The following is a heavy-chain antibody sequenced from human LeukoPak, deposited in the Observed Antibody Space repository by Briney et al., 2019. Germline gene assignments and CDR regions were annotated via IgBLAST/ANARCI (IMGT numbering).Heavy chain of an antibody. Sequence: GGSLRLSCVASGFTFSSEWMSWVRQAPGKGLEWVTNIYQDGSQKYYEDSVKGRFTVSRDNAKNSLYLHMNGLRADDTAIYYCARDHDGKDCWGQGTLVTVSS. CDR3: ARDHDGKDC. J-gene: IGHJ4*02. CDR1: GFTFSSEW. V-gene: IGHV3-7*01. CDR2: IYQDGSQK. D-gene: IGHD1-1*01.